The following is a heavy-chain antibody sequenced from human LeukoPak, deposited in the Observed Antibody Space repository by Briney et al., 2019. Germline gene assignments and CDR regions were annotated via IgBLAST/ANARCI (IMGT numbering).Heavy chain of an antibody. V-gene: IGHV3-23*01. CDR3: ARFIVSTIIRGFDY. CDR1: GFTFSNYA. Sequence: GSLRLSCAASGFTFSNYAMSWVRQAPGKGLEWVSAISGGGGSTYHADSVKGRFTISRDNSKNTLYLQMNSLRAEDTAIYYCARFIVSTIIRGFDYWGQGTLVTVSS. J-gene: IGHJ4*02. CDR2: ISGGGGST. D-gene: IGHD5/OR15-5a*01.